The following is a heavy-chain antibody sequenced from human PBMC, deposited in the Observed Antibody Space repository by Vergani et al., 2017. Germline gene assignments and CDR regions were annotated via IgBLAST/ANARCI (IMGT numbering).Heavy chain of an antibody. Sequence: QITLKESGPTLVKPTQTLTLTCTFSGFSLSTSGVGVGWIRQPPGKALEWLALIYWNDDKRYSPSLKSRLTITKYTSKNQVVLTMTNMDPVDTATYYCAHCDYGDYVWYFDLWGRGTLVTVSS. CDR1: GFSLSTSGVG. D-gene: IGHD4-17*01. CDR2: IYWNDDK. V-gene: IGHV2-5*01. J-gene: IGHJ2*01. CDR3: AHCDYGDYVWYFDL.